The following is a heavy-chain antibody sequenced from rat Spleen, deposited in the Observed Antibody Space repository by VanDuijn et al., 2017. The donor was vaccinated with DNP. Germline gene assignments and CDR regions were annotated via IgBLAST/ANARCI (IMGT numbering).Heavy chain of an antibody. CDR1: RFTFSNYG. CDR2: ISNTGDNT. V-gene: IGHV5-25*01. J-gene: IGHJ4*01. CDR3: TRDGYYFDY. D-gene: IGHD1-7*01. Sequence: EVELVESGGGLVQPGRSMKLSCAASRFTFSNYGMAWVRQAPTKGLEWVTSISNTGDNTFYSDSVKGRFSLSRDNAESTLYLQVNSLRSEDTATYYCTRDGYYFDYWGQGASVTVSS.